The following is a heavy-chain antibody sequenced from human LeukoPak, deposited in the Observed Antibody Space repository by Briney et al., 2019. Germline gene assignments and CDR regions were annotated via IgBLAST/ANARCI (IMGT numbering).Heavy chain of an antibody. CDR3: ARMYDSGSKYYYMDV. V-gene: IGHV4-59*01. J-gene: IGHJ6*03. CDR2: IYNSGGA. D-gene: IGHD2-8*01. Sequence: SETLSLTCTVSGDSISSYYWSWIRQPPGKGLEWIGEIYNSGGANYNPSLNSGVTISLDTTKNQLSLKLSSVTAADTAVYYCARMYDSGSKYYYMDVWGKGTTVTVSS. CDR1: GDSISSYY.